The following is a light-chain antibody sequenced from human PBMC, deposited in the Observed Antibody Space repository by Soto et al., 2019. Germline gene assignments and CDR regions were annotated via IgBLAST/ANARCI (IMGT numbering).Light chain of an antibody. CDR3: QQSYSSPPT. V-gene: IGKV1-39*01. J-gene: IGKJ1*01. Sequence: DIHMTQSPSSLSASVEDRVIITCRASQSISNHLNWYQQKPGKAPKLLIFAASSLQSGVPSRFSGSRSGPDFTLTISSLQPEDFATYYCQQSYSSPPTFGQGTKVYIK. CDR1: QSISNH. CDR2: AAS.